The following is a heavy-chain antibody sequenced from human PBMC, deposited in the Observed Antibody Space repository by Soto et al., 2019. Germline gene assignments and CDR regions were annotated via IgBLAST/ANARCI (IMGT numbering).Heavy chain of an antibody. Sequence: QVQLVQSGAEVKKPGASVKVSCKTSGYTFSSYGFSWVRQAPGQGLEWIGWISGYNGNTNYAQRCPGRVTMTTDTSTSSAYMELRSLRSDDTAVYYCAREGQRGYWGQGTLVTVSS. CDR3: AREGQRGY. J-gene: IGHJ4*02. CDR1: GYTFSSYG. CDR2: ISGYNGNT. V-gene: IGHV1-18*01. D-gene: IGHD6-25*01.